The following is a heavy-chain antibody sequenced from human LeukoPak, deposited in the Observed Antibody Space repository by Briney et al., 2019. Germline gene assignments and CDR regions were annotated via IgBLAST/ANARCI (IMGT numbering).Heavy chain of an antibody. Sequence: GGSLRLSCAASGFTFSSYAMSWVRQAPGKGLEWVSAISGSGGSTYYADSVKGRFTISRDNSKNTLYLQMNSLGAEDTAVYYCAKSTPLWFRELLDYWGQGTLVTVSS. CDR1: GFTFSSYA. CDR3: AKSTPLWFRELLDY. CDR2: ISGSGGST. D-gene: IGHD3-10*01. J-gene: IGHJ4*02. V-gene: IGHV3-23*01.